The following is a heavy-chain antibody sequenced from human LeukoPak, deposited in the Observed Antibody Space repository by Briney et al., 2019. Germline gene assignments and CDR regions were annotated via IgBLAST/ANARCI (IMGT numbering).Heavy chain of an antibody. CDR1: GGSISSYY. V-gene: IGHV4-59*08. D-gene: IGHD6-13*01. J-gene: IGHJ4*02. Sequence: SETLSLTCTVSGGSISSYYWSWIRQSPGKGLEWIGYIFYIGSTNYNPSLKSRVTISVDTSKNQFSLKLSSVTAADTAVYYCATREQQLVRGDYWGQGTLVTVSS. CDR2: IFYIGST. CDR3: ATREQQLVRGDY.